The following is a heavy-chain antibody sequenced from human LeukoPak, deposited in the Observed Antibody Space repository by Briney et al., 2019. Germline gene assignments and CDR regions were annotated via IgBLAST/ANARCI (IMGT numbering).Heavy chain of an antibody. V-gene: IGHV4-61*01. CDR3: ALRRLTSAQIIEDNWFDP. CDR1: GDSVSSDNYY. CDR2: IDYSGAT. D-gene: IGHD2/OR15-2a*01. Sequence: PSETLSLTCTVSGDSVSSDNYYWSWIRQPPGKGLEWIAYIDYSGATKFNPSLKSRVTITLDTSKNQFSLRLTSVTAADTAVYYCALRRLTSAQIIEDNWFDPWGQGTLVTVSS. J-gene: IGHJ5*02.